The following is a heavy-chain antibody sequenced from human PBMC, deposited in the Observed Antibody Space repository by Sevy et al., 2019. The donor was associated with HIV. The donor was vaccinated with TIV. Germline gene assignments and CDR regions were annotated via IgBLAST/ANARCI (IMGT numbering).Heavy chain of an antibody. CDR3: ARVFGPITMVRGASNWFDP. V-gene: IGHV3-11*01. J-gene: IGHJ5*02. CDR2: ISSSGSTI. D-gene: IGHD3-10*01. CDR1: GFTFSDYY. Sequence: GGSLRLSCAASGFTFSDYYMTWIRQAPGKGLEWVSYISSSGSTIYYADSVKGRFTISRDNAKNYLYLQMNSLRAEDTAVYYCARVFGPITMVRGASNWFDPWGQGTLVTVSS.